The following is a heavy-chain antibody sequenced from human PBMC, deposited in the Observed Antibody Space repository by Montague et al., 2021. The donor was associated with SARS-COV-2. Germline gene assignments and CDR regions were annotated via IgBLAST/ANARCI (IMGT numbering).Heavy chain of an antibody. D-gene: IGHD6-25*01. J-gene: IGHJ4*02. V-gene: IGHV4-61*02. CDR2: IYTSGST. CDR3: ARLLRWGWIATEYYFDY. CDR1: GGSIRSSSYY. Sequence: TLSLTCTVSGGSIRSSSYYWGWIRQPAGKGLEWIGRIYTSGSTNYNPSLKSRVTISVDTSKNQFSLKLSSVTAADTAVYYCARLLRWGWIATEYYFDYWGQGTLVTVSS.